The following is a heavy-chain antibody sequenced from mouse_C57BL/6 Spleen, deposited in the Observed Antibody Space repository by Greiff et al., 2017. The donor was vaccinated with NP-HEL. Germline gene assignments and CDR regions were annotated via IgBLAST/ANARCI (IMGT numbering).Heavy chain of an antibody. CDR2: ISDGGSYT. CDR1: GFTFSSYA. D-gene: IGHD1-1*01. CDR3: ARAYGSSPYYAMDY. V-gene: IGHV5-4*03. Sequence: DVMLVESGGGLVKPGGSLKLSCAASGFTFSSYAMSWVRQTPEKRLEWVATISDGGSYTYYPDNVKGRFTISRDNAKNNLYLQMSHLKSEDTAMYYCARAYGSSPYYAMDYWGQGTSVTVSS. J-gene: IGHJ4*01.